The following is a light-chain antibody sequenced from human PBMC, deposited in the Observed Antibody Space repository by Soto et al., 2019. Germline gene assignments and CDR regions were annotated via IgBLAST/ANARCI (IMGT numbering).Light chain of an antibody. CDR2: GAS. CDR1: QSVSSNY. Sequence: EIVVTQSPVTLSLSPGERATLSCRASQSVSSNYLAWYQQEPGQAPRLLIYGASSRATGIPDRFSGSGSGTDFTLTISRLEPEDSAVYYCQQYGTSPLTFGGGTKVDIK. CDR3: QQYGTSPLT. V-gene: IGKV3-20*01. J-gene: IGKJ4*01.